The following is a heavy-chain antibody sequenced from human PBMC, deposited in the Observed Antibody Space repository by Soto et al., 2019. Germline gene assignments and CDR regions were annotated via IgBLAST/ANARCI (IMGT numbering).Heavy chain of an antibody. CDR1: GGSFSGYY. J-gene: IGHJ4*02. CDR3: AGGAVATIHHRRRLDY. V-gene: IGHV4-34*01. Sequence: SETLSLTCAVYGGSFSGYYWSWIRQPPGKGLEWIGEINHSGSTNYNPSLKSRVTISVDTSKNQFSLKLSSVTAADTAVYYCAGGAVATIHHRRRLDYWGQGTLVTVSS. D-gene: IGHD5-12*01. CDR2: INHSGST.